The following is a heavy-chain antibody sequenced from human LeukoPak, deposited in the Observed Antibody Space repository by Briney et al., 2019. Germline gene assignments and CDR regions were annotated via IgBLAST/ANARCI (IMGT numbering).Heavy chain of an antibody. CDR1: GGSINSYH. D-gene: IGHD5-24*01. CDR2: IDYSGYT. J-gene: IGHJ4*02. Sequence: SETLSLTCTVSGGSINSYHWSWIRQPPGKALEWIGYIDYSGYTDYNPSLKSRVRVSVDTSKKQFSLKLNSVTAADTAVYYCAKERWLQLPLFDYWGQGTLVTVSS. V-gene: IGHV4-59*12. CDR3: AKERWLQLPLFDY.